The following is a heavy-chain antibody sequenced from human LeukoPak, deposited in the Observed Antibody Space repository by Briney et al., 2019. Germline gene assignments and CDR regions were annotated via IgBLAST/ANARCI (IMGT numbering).Heavy chain of an antibody. Sequence: PGRSLRLSCAASGFTFSSYGMHWVRQAPGKGLEWVAVISYDGSNKYYADSVRGRFTISRDNSKNTLYLQMNSLRAEDTAVYYRAKGAHSSSWHPFDYWGQGTLVTVSS. J-gene: IGHJ4*02. CDR2: ISYDGSNK. V-gene: IGHV3-30*18. D-gene: IGHD6-13*01. CDR1: GFTFSSYG. CDR3: AKGAHSSSWHPFDY.